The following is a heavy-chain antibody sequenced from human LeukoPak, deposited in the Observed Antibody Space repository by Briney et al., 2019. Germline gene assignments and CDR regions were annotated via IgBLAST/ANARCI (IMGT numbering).Heavy chain of an antibody. V-gene: IGHV3-30-3*01. CDR2: ISYDGSNK. J-gene: IGHJ4*02. CDR3: ARDFHYYDSSGAFDY. Sequence: GGSLRLSCAASGFTFSSYAMHWVRQAPGKGLEWVAVISYDGSNKYYADSVKGRFTISRDNSKNTLYLQMNSLRAEDTAVYYCARDFHYYDSSGAFDYWGQGTLVTVSS. D-gene: IGHD3-22*01. CDR1: GFTFSSYA.